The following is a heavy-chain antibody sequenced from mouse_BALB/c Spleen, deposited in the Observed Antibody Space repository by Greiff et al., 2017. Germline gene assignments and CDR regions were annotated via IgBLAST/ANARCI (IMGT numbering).Heavy chain of an antibody. CDR3: ARDYRYIYSMDY. J-gene: IGHJ4*01. D-gene: IGHD2-14*01. V-gene: IGHV1-74*01. CDR1: GYSFTSYW. Sequence: VQLQQSGAELAEPGASVKISCKASGYSFTSYWMHWVKQRPGQGLEWIGMIDPSDSETRLNQKFKDKATLTVDKSSSTAYMQLSSPTSEDSAVYYCARDYRYIYSMDYWGQGTSVTVSS. CDR2: IDPSDSET.